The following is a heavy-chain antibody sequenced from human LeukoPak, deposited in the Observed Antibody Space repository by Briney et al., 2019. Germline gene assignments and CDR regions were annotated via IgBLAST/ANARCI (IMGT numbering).Heavy chain of an antibody. V-gene: IGHV1-2*02. J-gene: IGHJ4*02. Sequence: ASVKVSCKASGYTFTGYYMHWVRQAPGQGLEWMGWINPNSGGTNYAQKFQGRVTMTRDTSISTAYMELSRLRSDDTAVYYCASNPKYSSGWYVLDYWGQGTLVTVSS. CDR3: ASNPKYSSGWYVLDY. CDR1: GYTFTGYY. CDR2: INPNSGGT. D-gene: IGHD6-19*01.